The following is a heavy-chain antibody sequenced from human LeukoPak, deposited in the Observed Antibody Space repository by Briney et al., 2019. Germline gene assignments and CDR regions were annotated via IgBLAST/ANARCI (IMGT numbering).Heavy chain of an antibody. D-gene: IGHD2-15*01. Sequence: GGSLRLSCVTSGFTFSNAWMNWVRRAPGKGLERVGRIKSKAVGGATDYAAPVKGRFTISRDDSKNTVDLQMNSLKIEDTAIYYCCTGGYYFDYWGQGTLVTVSS. V-gene: IGHV3-15*05. CDR2: IKSKAVGGAT. J-gene: IGHJ4*02. CDR1: GFTFSNAW. CDR3: CTGGYYFDY.